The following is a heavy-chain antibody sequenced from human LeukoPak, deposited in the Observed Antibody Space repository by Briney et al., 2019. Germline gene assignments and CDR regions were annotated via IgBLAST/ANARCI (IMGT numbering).Heavy chain of an antibody. J-gene: IGHJ4*02. CDR1: GFIFSSYG. D-gene: IGHD3-3*01. V-gene: IGHV3-33*01. CDR2: IWYDGTNK. CDR3: ARDKIYDFWSGHNFDY. Sequence: PGGSLRLSCVASGFIFSSYGMHWVRQAPGKGLEWVVVIWYDGTNKYYGDSVKGRFTISRDNSKNTLYLQIDRLRVEDTAVYYCARDKIYDFWSGHNFDYWGQGTLVTVSS.